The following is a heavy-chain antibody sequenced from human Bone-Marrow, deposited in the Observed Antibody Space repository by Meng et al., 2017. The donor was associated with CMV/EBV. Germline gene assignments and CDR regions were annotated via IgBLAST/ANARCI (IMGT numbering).Heavy chain of an antibody. CDR1: GGSSSGHY. Sequence: SETLSLTCAPYGGSSSGHYWSLIRQPPGKGLEWIGEINHSGSTNYNPSLKSRVTISVDASKNQFSLKLTSVTAADTAVYYCARGSWVYSDDDETTGLDYWGPGTRVTVSS. CDR2: INHSGST. CDR3: ARGSWVYSDDDETTGLDY. V-gene: IGHV4-34*01. J-gene: IGHJ4*02. D-gene: IGHD5-12*01.